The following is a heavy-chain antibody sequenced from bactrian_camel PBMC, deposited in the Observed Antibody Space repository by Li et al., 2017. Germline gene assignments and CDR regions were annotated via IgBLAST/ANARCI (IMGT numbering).Heavy chain of an antibody. CDR2: IQSGGTHT. CDR3: AADPPHLFGGSGCYVSPYRFPQYNY. V-gene: IGHV3-2*01. J-gene: IGHJ4*01. D-gene: IGHD1*01. Sequence: HVQLVESGGGLVQPGGSLRLSCAASGFTFSSYYMSWVRQAPGKGLEWVSCIQSGGTHTYYADSVKGRFTISRDNAKNTVYLQMNSLTSEDTATYYCAADPPHLFGGSGCYVSPYRFPQYNYWGQGTQVTVS. CDR1: GFTFSSYY.